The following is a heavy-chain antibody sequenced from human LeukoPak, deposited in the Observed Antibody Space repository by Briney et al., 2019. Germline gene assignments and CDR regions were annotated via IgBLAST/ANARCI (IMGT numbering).Heavy chain of an antibody. CDR1: GFTFSSYA. V-gene: IGHV3-23*01. Sequence: GGSLRLSCAASGFTFSSYAMSWVRQAPGKGLEWVSAISGSGGSTYYADSVKGRFTISRDNPKNTLYLQMNRLRAEDTAVYYCASTGGHSSGYYYPGYWGQGTLVTVSS. CDR2: ISGSGGST. D-gene: IGHD3-22*01. J-gene: IGHJ4*02. CDR3: ASTGGHSSGYYYPGY.